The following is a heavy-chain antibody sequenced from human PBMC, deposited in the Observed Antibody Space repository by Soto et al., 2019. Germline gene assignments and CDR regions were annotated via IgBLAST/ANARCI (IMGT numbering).Heavy chain of an antibody. CDR3: ARRYYYDSSGYSGMDV. J-gene: IGHJ6*02. Sequence: GESLKISCKGSGYSFTSYWISWVRQMPGKGLEWMGRIDPSDSYTNYSPSFQGHVTISADKSISTAYLQWSSLKASDTAMYYCARRYYYDSSGYSGMDVWGQGTTVTVSS. D-gene: IGHD3-22*01. CDR1: GYSFTSYW. CDR2: IDPSDSYT. V-gene: IGHV5-10-1*01.